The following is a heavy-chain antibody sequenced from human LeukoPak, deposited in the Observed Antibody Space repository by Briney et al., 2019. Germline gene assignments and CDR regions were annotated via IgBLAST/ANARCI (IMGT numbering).Heavy chain of an antibody. CDR2: IYYSGST. D-gene: IGHD6-19*01. J-gene: IGHJ4*02. V-gene: IGHV4-61*01. CDR3: AREVSSGWSLRGYYFDY. CDR1: GGSVSSGSYY. Sequence: PSETLSLTCTVSGGSVSSGSYYWSWIRQPPGKGLEWVGYIYYSGSTNYNPPLKSRVTISVDTSKNQFSLKLSSVTAADTAVYYCAREVSSGWSLRGYYFDYWGQGTLVTVSS.